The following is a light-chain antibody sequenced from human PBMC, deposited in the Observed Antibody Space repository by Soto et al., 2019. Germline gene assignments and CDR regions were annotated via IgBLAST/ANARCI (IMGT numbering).Light chain of an antibody. CDR3: QQYHNWPQT. V-gene: IGKV3-15*01. Sequence: IVITQSPSTLSVSQEERATLPCRASHSVSSNLAWYQQRPGQAPRLLISGASTRATGIPARFSGSGSGTEFTLTISSLQSADFGVYYCQQYHNWPQTFGQGTKVDI. CDR1: HSVSSN. J-gene: IGKJ1*01. CDR2: GAS.